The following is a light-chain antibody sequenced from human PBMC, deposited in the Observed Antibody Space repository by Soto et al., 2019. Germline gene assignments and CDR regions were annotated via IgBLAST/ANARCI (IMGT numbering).Light chain of an antibody. CDR1: QRISSW. Sequence: DIQMTQSPSTLSASVGDRVTITCRASQRISSWLAWYQQRPGKVPRLLIYKASTLESGVPSRFSGSGSGTEFILTISSLQPDDFATYYCQLYNSPPWTFGQGTKVEIK. CDR3: QLYNSPPWT. V-gene: IGKV1-5*03. CDR2: KAS. J-gene: IGKJ1*01.